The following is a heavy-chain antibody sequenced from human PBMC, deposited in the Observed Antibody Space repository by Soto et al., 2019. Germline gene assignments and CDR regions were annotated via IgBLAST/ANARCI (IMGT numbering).Heavy chain of an antibody. J-gene: IGHJ5*02. V-gene: IGHV4-39*01. CDR1: GGSISSSSYY. D-gene: IGHD6-13*01. CDR2: IYYSGST. Sequence: SETLSLTCTVSGGSISSSSYYWGWIRQPPGKGLEWIGSIYYSGSTYYNPSLKSRVTISVDTSKNQFSLKLSSVTAADTAVYYCASGIAAADNNWFDPWGQGTLVTVSS. CDR3: ASGIAAADNNWFDP.